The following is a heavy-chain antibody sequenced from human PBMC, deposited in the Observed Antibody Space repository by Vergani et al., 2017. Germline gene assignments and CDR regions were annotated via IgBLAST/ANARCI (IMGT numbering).Heavy chain of an antibody. CDR3: ARCYDSTDYYYRRRGNDGFDI. CDR1: GGSISSSGYY. CDR2: ISYSGST. J-gene: IGHJ3*02. D-gene: IGHD3-22*01. Sequence: QVKLQESGPGLVKPSQTLSLICTVSGGSISSSGYYWTWIRQHPGKGLEWIGYISYSGSTYYNPSLKSRVTISADTSKNQFSLKLSSVTAADTAVYYCARCYDSTDYYYRRRGNDGFDIWGQGTMVTVSS. V-gene: IGHV4-31*03.